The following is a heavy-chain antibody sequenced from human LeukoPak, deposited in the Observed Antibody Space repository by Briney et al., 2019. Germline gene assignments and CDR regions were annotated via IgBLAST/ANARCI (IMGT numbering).Heavy chain of an antibody. Sequence: PGGSLRLSCAVSGITLSNYGLSWVRQAPGKGLEWVAGLSGSGGGANYAESLRGGVTISRDNFKNTLYMQMNSLSVEDTAVYFWAKRGVVIRVNLVGFHREGDYFDSWGQGALVTVSS. D-gene: IGHD3-10*01. CDR1: GITLSNYG. CDR2: LSGSGGGA. V-gene: IGHV3-23*01. CDR3: AKRGVVIRVNLVGFHREGDYFDS. J-gene: IGHJ4*02.